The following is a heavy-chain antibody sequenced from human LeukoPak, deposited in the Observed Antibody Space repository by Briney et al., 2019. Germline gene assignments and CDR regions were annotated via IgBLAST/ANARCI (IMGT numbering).Heavy chain of an antibody. Sequence: SVKVSCKASGGTFSSYAISWVRQAPGQGLEWMGGIIPIFGTANYAQKFQGRVTITADESTSTAYMELSSLRSEDTAAYYCARDDPPDYDFWSGYHGAFDIWGQGTMVTVSS. V-gene: IGHV1-69*01. D-gene: IGHD3-3*01. J-gene: IGHJ3*02. CDR1: GGTFSSYA. CDR2: IIPIFGTA. CDR3: ARDDPPDYDFWSGYHGAFDI.